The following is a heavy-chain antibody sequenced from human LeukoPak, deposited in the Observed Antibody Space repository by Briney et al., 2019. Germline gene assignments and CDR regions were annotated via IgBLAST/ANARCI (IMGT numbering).Heavy chain of an antibody. J-gene: IGHJ4*02. V-gene: IGHV3-23*01. D-gene: IGHD3-9*01. CDR2: IVGTGGST. CDR3: AKWGDYDILTGYYDSDY. CDR1: GFTFSNYA. Sequence: GPSLRLSCAASGFTFSNYAMSSVRQAPGKGLERVSAIVGTGGSTYYADSVKGRFTISRDNSKNTLYLQMNSLRAEDTAVYYCAKWGDYDILTGYYDSDYWGQGTLVTVSS.